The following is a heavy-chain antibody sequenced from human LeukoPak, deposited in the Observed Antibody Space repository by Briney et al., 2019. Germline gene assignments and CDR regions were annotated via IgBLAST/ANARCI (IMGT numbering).Heavy chain of an antibody. V-gene: IGHV4-34*01. J-gene: IGHJ6*03. CDR1: GGSFSGYY. Sequence: SETLSLTCAVYGGSFSGYYWSWIRQPPGKGLEWIGEINHSGSTNYNPSLKSRVTISVDTSKNQFSLKLSSVTAADTAVYYCAREGAGSKHYYYMDVWGKGTTVTVSS. D-gene: IGHD3-10*01. CDR3: AREGAGSKHYYYMDV. CDR2: INHSGST.